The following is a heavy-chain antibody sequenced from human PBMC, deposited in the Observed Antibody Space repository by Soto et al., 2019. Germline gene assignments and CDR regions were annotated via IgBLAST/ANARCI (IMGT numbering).Heavy chain of an antibody. CDR2: ISSNGGST. Sequence: GGSLRLSCSASGFTFSSYAMHWVRQAPGKGLEYVSAISSNGGSTYYADSVKGRFTISRDNSKNTLYLQMSSLRAEDTAVYYCVKDLTEGSPQTQNFDYWGQGTLVTVSS. CDR3: VKDLTEGSPQTQNFDY. CDR1: GFTFSSYA. V-gene: IGHV3-64D*08. D-gene: IGHD3-10*01. J-gene: IGHJ4*02.